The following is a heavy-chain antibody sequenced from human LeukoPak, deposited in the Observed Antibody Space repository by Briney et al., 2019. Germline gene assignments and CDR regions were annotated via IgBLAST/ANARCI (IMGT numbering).Heavy chain of an antibody. CDR3: AKGGKWDVTPFDY. CDR1: GFSFNNYR. Sequence: GGSLRLSCVASGFSFNNYRMTWVRQAPGKGLEWVANIKQDGSEKQYVDSVKGRFAISRDNAKKSLYLQINTLRAEDTAVYYCAKGGKWDVTPFDYWGQGTLVTVSS. D-gene: IGHD1-26*01. J-gene: IGHJ4*02. CDR2: IKQDGSEK. V-gene: IGHV3-7*03.